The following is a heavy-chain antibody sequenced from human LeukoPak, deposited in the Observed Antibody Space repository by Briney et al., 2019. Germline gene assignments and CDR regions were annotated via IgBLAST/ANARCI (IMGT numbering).Heavy chain of an antibody. V-gene: IGHV3-20*04. Sequence: GGSLRLSCAASGFRFDDHGMSWVRQAPGKGLEWVSGINWNGGSTGYGDSVKGRFTISRDNAKNSLYLQMNSLRGEDTALYYCAGGDSNGWYFDHWGQGVLVTVSS. CDR2: INWNGGST. D-gene: IGHD6-19*01. CDR1: GFRFDDHG. J-gene: IGHJ4*02. CDR3: AGGDSNGWYFDH.